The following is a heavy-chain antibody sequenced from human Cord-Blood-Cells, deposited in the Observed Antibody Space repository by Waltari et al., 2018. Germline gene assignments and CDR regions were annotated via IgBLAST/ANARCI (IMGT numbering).Heavy chain of an antibody. Sequence: QVQLQESGPGLVKPSETLSLTCTVSVGSISSYSWSWIRQPPGKGLEWIGYIYYSGSTNYNPSLKSRVTISVDTSKNQFSLKLSSVTAADTAVYYCAGAEQQRAFDIWGQGTMVTVSS. CDR3: AGAEQQRAFDI. D-gene: IGHD6-13*01. J-gene: IGHJ3*02. CDR1: VGSISSYS. CDR2: IYYSGST. V-gene: IGHV4-59*01.